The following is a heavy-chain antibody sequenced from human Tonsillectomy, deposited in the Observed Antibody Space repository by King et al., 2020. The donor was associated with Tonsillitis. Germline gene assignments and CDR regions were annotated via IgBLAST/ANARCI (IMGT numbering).Heavy chain of an antibody. V-gene: IGHV1-2*02. D-gene: IGHD5-12*01. J-gene: IGHJ3*02. CDR2: INPNSGGT. Sequence: QLVQSGAEVKKPGASVKVSCKASGYTFTGYYMHWVRQAPGQGLEGMGWINPNSGGTNYAQKVQGRVTMARDTSISTAYMELSRLRSDDTAVYYCVREGRGYSGYDLGGDAFDIWGQGTMVTVSS. CDR3: VREGRGYSGYDLGGDAFDI. CDR1: GYTFTGYY.